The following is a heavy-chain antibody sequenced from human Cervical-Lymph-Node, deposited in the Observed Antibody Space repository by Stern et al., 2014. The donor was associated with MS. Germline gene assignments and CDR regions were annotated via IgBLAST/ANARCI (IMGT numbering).Heavy chain of an antibody. Sequence: QVQLVQSGAEVKKPGASVKVSCKVSGYTLTELSMHWVRQAPGKGLEWMGGFDPEDGETIYAQKFQGRVTMTEDTSTDTAYMELSSLRSEDTAVYYCATDRDDFRRGYSAPTKGYGLDVWGQGTTVTVTS. CDR3: ATDRDDFRRGYSAPTKGYGLDV. CDR2: FDPEDGET. CDR1: GYTLTELS. J-gene: IGHJ6*02. D-gene: IGHD3-3*01. V-gene: IGHV1-24*01.